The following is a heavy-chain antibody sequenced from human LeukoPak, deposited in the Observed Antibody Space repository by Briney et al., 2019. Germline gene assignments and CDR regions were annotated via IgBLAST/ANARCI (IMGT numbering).Heavy chain of an antibody. CDR1: GFTFSSYG. CDR3: AKDQSAVPALCMDV. D-gene: IGHD2-2*01. CDR2: ISYDGSNK. J-gene: IGHJ6*02. V-gene: IGHV3-30*18. Sequence: GGSLRLSCAASGFTFSSYGMHWVRQAPGKGLEWVAAISYDGSNKYYADSVKGRFTISRDNSKNTLYLQMNSLRAEDTAVYYCAKDQSAVPALCMDVWGQGTTVTVSS.